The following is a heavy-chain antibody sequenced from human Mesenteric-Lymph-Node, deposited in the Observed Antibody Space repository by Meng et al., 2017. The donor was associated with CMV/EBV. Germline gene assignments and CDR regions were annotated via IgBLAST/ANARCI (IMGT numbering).Heavy chain of an antibody. CDR1: GFTFSGYS. CDR3: AKRKPIAAAGYYFDY. V-gene: IGHV3-23*01. D-gene: IGHD6-13*01. CDR2: ISGRGAMT. J-gene: IGHJ4*02. Sequence: GESLKISCAASGFTFSGYSMTWVRQTPGKGLEWVSTISGRGAMTKYADSLKGRFTISRDNSKNTVYLQMNSLRAEDTAVYYCAKRKPIAAAGYYFDYWGQGTLVTVSS.